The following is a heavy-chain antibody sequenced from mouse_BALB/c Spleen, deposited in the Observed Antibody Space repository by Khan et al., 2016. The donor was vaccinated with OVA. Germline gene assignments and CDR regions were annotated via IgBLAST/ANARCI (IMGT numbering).Heavy chain of an antibody. CDR1: GYTFTDFT. J-gene: IGHJ3*01. CDR3: TRGGRGNRFAY. V-gene: IGHV1S137*01. CDR2: ISTYYGDV. Sequence: QVQLQQSGAELVRPGVSVKISCKGSGYTFTDFTMHWVKQSHAKSLEWIGVISTYYGDVTYNQKFKGKATMTVDKSSSTAYMELARLTSEDSAIYYGTRGGRGNRFAYWGQGTLVTVSA.